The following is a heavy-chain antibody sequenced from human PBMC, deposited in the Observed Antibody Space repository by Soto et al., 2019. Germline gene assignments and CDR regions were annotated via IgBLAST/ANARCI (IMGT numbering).Heavy chain of an antibody. D-gene: IGHD3-3*01. CDR1: GGSFSGYY. J-gene: IGHJ6*02. Sequence: PEPLSLTCAVYGGSFSGYYWSLIRQPPGKGLEWIGEINHSGSTTYNPSLQSRVTISVDTSKNQFSLKLSSVTAADTAGDYCARGRVLRFLEWLLSPEMDVWGPGTTVTVSS. CDR3: ARGRVLRFLEWLLSPEMDV. CDR2: INHSGST. V-gene: IGHV4-34*01.